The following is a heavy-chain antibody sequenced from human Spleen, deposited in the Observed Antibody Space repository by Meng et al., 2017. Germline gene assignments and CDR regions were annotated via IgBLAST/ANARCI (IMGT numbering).Heavy chain of an antibody. J-gene: IGHJ6*02. CDR2: IYYSGST. CDR3: ARGSSGSGSYYYYYYYGMDV. D-gene: IGHD3-10*01. Sequence: SETQSLTCTVSGGSISSYYWSWIRQPPGKGLEWIGYIYYSGSTNYNPSLKSRVTISVDTSKNQFSLKLSSVTAADTAVYYCARGSSGSGSYYYYYYYGMDVWGQGTTVTVSS. CDR1: GGSISSYY. V-gene: IGHV4-59*01.